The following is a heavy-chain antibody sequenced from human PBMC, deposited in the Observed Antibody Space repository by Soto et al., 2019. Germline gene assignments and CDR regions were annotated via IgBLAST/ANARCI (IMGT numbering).Heavy chain of an antibody. J-gene: IGHJ4*02. CDR1: GYAFTGYY. Sequence: ASVKVSCRSSGYAFTGYYIHWVRQAPGQGLEWMGWINPNSGDTNYAQKFQGRVTMTRDTSFSTAYMELSSLRSDDTAVYYCATRYSYVHFWGQGTLVTVSS. CDR2: INPNSGDT. D-gene: IGHD5-18*01. V-gene: IGHV1-2*02. CDR3: ATRYSYVHF.